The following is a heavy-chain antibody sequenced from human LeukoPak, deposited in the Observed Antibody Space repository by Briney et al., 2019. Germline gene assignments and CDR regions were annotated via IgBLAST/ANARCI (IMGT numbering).Heavy chain of an antibody. J-gene: IGHJ4*02. CDR3: ARDSGSGIGY. CDR1: GGSISSYY. V-gene: IGHV4-59*01. Sequence: SETLSLTCTVSGGSISSYYWSWIRQPPGKGLEWIGYIYYSGTTNYNPSLRSRLTIAVDTSKNQFSVKLSSVTAADTAVYYCARDSGSGIGYWGQGTLVTVSS. CDR2: IYYSGTT. D-gene: IGHD3-10*01.